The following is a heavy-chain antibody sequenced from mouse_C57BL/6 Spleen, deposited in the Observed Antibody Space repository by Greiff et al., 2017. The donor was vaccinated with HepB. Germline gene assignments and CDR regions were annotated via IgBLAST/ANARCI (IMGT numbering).Heavy chain of an antibody. CDR2: ISSGSSTS. D-gene: IGHD2-5*01. V-gene: IGHV5-17*01. CDR1: GFTFGDYG. J-gene: IGHJ2*01. Sequence: DVQLVESGGGLVKPGGSLKLSCAASGFTFGDYGMHWVRQAPEKGLEWVAYISSGSSTSYYADTVKGRFTISRDNAKNTLFLQMTSLRSEDTAMYYCARREGYSNYFDYWGQGTTLTVSS. CDR3: ARREGYSNYFDY.